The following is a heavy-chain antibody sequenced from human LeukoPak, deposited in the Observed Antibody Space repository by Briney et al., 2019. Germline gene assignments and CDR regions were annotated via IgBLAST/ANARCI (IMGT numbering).Heavy chain of an antibody. CDR1: GYTFTNYY. J-gene: IGHJ3*02. D-gene: IGHD2-21*01. Sequence: ASVKVSCKASGYTFTNYYMHWVRQAPGQALEWMGIINPSAGSTVYAQKFQGRVIMTRDTSTSTIYMELSSLRSEDTAIYYCARGTGLKAFDIWGQGTMVTASS. CDR2: INPSAGST. V-gene: IGHV1-46*01. CDR3: ARGTGLKAFDI.